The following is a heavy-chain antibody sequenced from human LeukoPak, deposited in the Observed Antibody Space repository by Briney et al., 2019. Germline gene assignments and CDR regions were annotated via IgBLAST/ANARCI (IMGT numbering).Heavy chain of an antibody. D-gene: IGHD4-11*01. Sequence: PGGSLRLSCAASGFTFDDYAMHWVRQAPGKGLEWVSGISWNSGSIGYADSVKGRFTISRDNAKNSLYLQMNSLRAEDMALYYCEKVGSRYRNYGYFDYGGQEPLVTVP. J-gene: IGHJ4*02. V-gene: IGHV3-9*03. CDR3: EKVGSRYRNYGYFDY. CDR1: GFTFDDYA. CDR2: ISWNSGSI.